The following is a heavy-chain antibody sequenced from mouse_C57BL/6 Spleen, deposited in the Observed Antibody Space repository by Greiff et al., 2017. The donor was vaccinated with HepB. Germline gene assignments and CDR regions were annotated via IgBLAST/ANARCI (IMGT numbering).Heavy chain of an antibody. D-gene: IGHD1-1*01. J-gene: IGHJ2*01. CDR2: IDPSDSYT. V-gene: IGHV1-69*01. CDR3: ARAGSSFYFDY. CDR1: GYTFTSYW. Sequence: QVQLQQPGAELVMPGASVKLSCKASGYTFTSYWMHWVKQRPGQGLEWIGEIDPSDSYTNYTQKFKGKSTLTVDKSSSTAYMLLSSLTSEDSAVYYCARAGSSFYFDYWGQGTTLTVSS.